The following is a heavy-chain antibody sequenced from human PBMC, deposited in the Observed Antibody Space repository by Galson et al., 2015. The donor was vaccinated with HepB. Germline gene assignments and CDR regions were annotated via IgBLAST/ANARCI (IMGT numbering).Heavy chain of an antibody. J-gene: IGHJ4*02. V-gene: IGHV3-11*06. D-gene: IGHD6-19*01. Sequence: SLRLSCAASGFTFSDYYMSWIRQAPGKGLEWVSYISSSSSYTNYADSVKGRFTISRDNAKNSLYLQMNSLRAEDTAVYYCATHRDSSGWYGGPTFDYWGQGTLVTVSS. CDR1: GFTFSDYY. CDR2: ISSSSSYT. CDR3: ATHRDSSGWYGGPTFDY.